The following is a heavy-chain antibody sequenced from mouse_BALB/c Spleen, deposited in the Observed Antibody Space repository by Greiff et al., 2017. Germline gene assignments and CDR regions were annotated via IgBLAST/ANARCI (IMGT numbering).Heavy chain of an antibody. CDR3: AREDYYVYYFDY. V-gene: IGHV5-6-2*01. J-gene: IGHJ2*01. Sequence: EVKLMESGAGLVKLGGSLKLSCAASGFTFSSYYMSWVRQTPEKRLELVAAINSNGGSTYYPDTVKGRFTISRDNAKNTLYLQMSSLKSEDTALYYCAREDYYVYYFDYWGQGTTLTVSS. CDR1: GFTFSSYY. D-gene: IGHD1-1*01. CDR2: INSNGGST.